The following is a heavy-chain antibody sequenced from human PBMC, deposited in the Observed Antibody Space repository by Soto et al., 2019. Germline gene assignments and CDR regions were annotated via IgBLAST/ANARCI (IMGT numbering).Heavy chain of an antibody. J-gene: IGHJ3*01. CDR3: ARAFYDSSDAGVAFDL. Sequence: PSETLSLTCSVSGGSVSGHYWAWIRQSPGQGLEWLALMCNSASGGSTTNPSLNSRVSISVVTATNRIALRLTCVTAADTAVYYCARAFYDSSDAGVAFDLWGPGTMVTVSS. D-gene: IGHD3-16*01. CDR2: MCNSASGGS. V-gene: IGHV4-59*02. CDR1: GGSVSGHY.